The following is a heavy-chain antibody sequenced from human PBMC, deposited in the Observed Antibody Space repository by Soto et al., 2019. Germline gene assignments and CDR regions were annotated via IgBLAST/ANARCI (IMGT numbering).Heavy chain of an antibody. V-gene: IGHV3-66*01. CDR1: GFTVSSNY. D-gene: IGHD4-17*01. Sequence: GGSLRLSCAASGFTVSSNYMSWVRQAPGKGLEWVSVIYSGGSTYYADSVKGRFTISRDNSKNTLYLQMNSLRAEDTAVYYCARDPPNGYGDYRFAFDIWGQGTMVTVSS. CDR2: IYSGGST. CDR3: ARDPPNGYGDYRFAFDI. J-gene: IGHJ3*02.